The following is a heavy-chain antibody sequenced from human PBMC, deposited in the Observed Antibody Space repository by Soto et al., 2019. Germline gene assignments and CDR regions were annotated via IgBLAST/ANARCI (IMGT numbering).Heavy chain of an antibody. CDR2: ISAYNRQT. CDR3: ARDPHAFWNSYFFDP. V-gene: IGHV1-18*04. J-gene: IGHJ5*02. Sequence: GSSVKGSCKAAGYSLTGHYMRWVRQAPGQRPAWMGWISAYNRQTDDAQTFQGRVTMATDTPTNTAYMELTNLRSDDTAVYYCARDPHAFWNSYFFDPWGPGTLVTASS. D-gene: IGHD3-3*01. CDR1: GYSLTGHY.